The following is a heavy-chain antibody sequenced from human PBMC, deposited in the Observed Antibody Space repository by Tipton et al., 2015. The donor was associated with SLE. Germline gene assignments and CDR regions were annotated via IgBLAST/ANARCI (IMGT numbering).Heavy chain of an antibody. V-gene: IGHV3-66*02. D-gene: IGHD5-24*01. J-gene: IGHJ3*02. Sequence: QLVQSGGGLVQPGGSLRLSCEVSTFSVRSSYMYWVRQPPGKGLEWVSVIYIGGTTFYADSVEGRFTISRDNSKNTVYLQMTSLRIEDAGVYYCARGGMMGDGSLSGRALDIWGQGTMVPVSS. CDR3: ARGGMMGDGSLSGRALDI. CDR1: TFSVRSSY. CDR2: IYIGGTT.